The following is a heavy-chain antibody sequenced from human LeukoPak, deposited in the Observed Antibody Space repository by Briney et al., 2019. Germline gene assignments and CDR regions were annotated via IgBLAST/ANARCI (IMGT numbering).Heavy chain of an antibody. J-gene: IGHJ4*02. CDR1: GGSISSYY. V-gene: IGHV4-59*01. CDR3: ATSDRYSHFDY. Sequence: SETLSLTCTVSGGSISSYYCSWIRQPPGKRLERIGCIHYSGSTNYNPSLKSRVTISVDTSKNQFSLKLKSVTAADTAVYYCATSDRYSHFDYWGQGTLVTVSS. D-gene: IGHD2-15*01. CDR2: IHYSGST.